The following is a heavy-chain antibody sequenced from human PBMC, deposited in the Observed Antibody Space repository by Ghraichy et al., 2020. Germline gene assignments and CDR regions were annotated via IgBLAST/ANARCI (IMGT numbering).Heavy chain of an antibody. CDR1: GFSFSGYS. CDR2: ISSTISTM. D-gene: IGHD3-10*01. J-gene: IGHJ6*02. Sequence: LSLTCAASGFSFSGYSMNWVRQAPGKGLEWVSYISSTISTMYYADSVKGRFTISRDNAKNSLYLQMNSLRDEDTAVYYCARSNYYGSGGYDFYYGMDVWGQGTTVTVSS. V-gene: IGHV3-48*02. CDR3: ARSNYYGSGGYDFYYGMDV.